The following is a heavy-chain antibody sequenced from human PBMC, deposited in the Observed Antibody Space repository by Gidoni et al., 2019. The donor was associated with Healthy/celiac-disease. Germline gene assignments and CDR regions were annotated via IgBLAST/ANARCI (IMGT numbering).Heavy chain of an antibody. D-gene: IGHD6-13*01. CDR1: DFTVSSYA. CDR3: AKALSGYSSSKFGYYFDY. J-gene: IGHJ4*02. CDR2: ISGSVCST. V-gene: IGHV3-23*01. Sequence: EVQLLESGGGLVQPGGSLRLSCAASDFTVSSYAMSWVRQAPGKGLEWVSAISGSVCSTYYADSVKGRFTISRDNSKNTLYLQMNSLRAEDTAVYYCAKALSGYSSSKFGYYFDYWGQGTLVTVSS.